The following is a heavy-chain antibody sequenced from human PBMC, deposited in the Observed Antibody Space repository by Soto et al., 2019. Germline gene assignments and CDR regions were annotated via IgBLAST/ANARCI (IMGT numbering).Heavy chain of an antibody. CDR1: GFTFSDHY. J-gene: IGHJ6*02. CDR2: TRNKANSYTT. D-gene: IGHD1-7*01. Sequence: VGSLRLSCAASGFTFSDHYMDWVRQAPGKGLEWVGRTRNKANSYTTEYAASVKGRFTISRDDSKNSLYLQMNSLKTEDTAVYYCVRQELRYGMDVWGQGTTVTFSS. CDR3: VRQELRYGMDV. V-gene: IGHV3-72*01.